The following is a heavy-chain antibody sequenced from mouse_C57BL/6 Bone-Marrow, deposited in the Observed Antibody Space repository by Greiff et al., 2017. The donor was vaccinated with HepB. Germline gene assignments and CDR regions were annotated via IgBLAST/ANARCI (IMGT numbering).Heavy chain of an antibody. Sequence: QVHVKQPGTELVKPGASVKLSCKASGYTFTSYWMHWVKQRPGQGLEWIGNINPSNGGTNYNEKFKSKATLTVDKSSSPAYMQLSSLTSEDSAVYYCARGATHHYYAMDYWGQGTSVTVSS. J-gene: IGHJ4*01. D-gene: IGHD3-1*01. V-gene: IGHV1-53*01. CDR1: GYTFTSYW. CDR2: INPSNGGT. CDR3: ARGATHHYYAMDY.